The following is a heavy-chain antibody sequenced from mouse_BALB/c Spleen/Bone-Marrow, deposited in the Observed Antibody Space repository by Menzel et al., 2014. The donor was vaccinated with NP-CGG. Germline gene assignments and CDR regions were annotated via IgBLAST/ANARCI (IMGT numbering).Heavy chain of an antibody. V-gene: IGHV3-6*02. CDR1: GYSITSGYY. CDR2: ISYDGSN. Sequence: VQLQQSGPGLVKPSQSLSLTCSVTGYSITSGYYWNWIRQFPGSKLEWMGYISYDGSNNYNPSLKNRISITRVTSKNQFFLKLNSVTTEDTATYYCARGNYVDYWGQGTTLTVSS. CDR3: ARGNYVDY. J-gene: IGHJ2*01.